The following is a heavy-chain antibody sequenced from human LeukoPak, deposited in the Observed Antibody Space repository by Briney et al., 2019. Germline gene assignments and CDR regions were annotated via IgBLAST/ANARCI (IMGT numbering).Heavy chain of an antibody. Sequence: SETLSLTCAVYGGSFSGYYWSWIRQPPGKGLEWVGEINHSGSTNYNPSLKSRVTISVETSKNQFSLKLSSVTAADTAVYYCARVSAAAGYYYYYGMDVWGKGTTVTVSS. D-gene: IGHD6-13*01. CDR1: GGSFSGYY. CDR2: INHSGST. J-gene: IGHJ6*04. CDR3: ARVSAAAGYYYYYGMDV. V-gene: IGHV4-34*01.